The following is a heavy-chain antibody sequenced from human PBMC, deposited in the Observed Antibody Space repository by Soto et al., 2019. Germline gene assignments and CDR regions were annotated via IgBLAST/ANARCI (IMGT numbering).Heavy chain of an antibody. J-gene: IGHJ4*02. V-gene: IGHV1-24*01. CDR3: ATVQYSSGWYGDLFDY. CDR1: GYTLTELS. CDR2: FDPEDGET. Sequence: ASVKVSCKVSGYTLTELSMHWVRQAPGKGLEWMGGFDPEDGETIYAQKFQGRVTMTEDTSTDTAYMELSSLRSEDTAVYYCATVQYSSGWYGDLFDYWGQGTLVTVSS. D-gene: IGHD6-19*01.